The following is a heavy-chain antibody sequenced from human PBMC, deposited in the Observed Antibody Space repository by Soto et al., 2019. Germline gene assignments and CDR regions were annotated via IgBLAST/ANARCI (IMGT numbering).Heavy chain of an antibody. CDR3: AREKSSRGYYCGMDV. Sequence: ASVKVSCKASGYTFTSYDINWVRQATGQGLEWMGWMNPNSGNTGYAQKFQGRVTVTRDTSISTAYMELSSLRSEDTAVYYCAREKSSRGYYCGMDVWGQGTTVTVSS. D-gene: IGHD6-13*01. CDR2: MNPNSGNT. V-gene: IGHV1-8*01. CDR1: GYTFTSYD. J-gene: IGHJ6*02.